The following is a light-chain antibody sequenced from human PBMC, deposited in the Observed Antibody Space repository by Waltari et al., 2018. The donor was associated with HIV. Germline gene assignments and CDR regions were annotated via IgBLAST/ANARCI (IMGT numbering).Light chain of an antibody. J-gene: IGLJ2*01. V-gene: IGLV2-8*01. CDR2: EVT. Sequence: QSALTQPPAASGSPGQSCTISYTGYSSDVGCDNYVSWFQQHPGKAPKRIIFEVTKRPTVVPDRCAGSKSGKTESLTVSVLQSEDEAGYCCTSYAGSNIFGVFGGGTNLTVL. CDR1: SSDVGCDNY. CDR3: TSYAGSNIFGV.